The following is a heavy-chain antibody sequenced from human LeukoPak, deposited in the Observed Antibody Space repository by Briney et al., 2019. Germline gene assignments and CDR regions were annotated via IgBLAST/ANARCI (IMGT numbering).Heavy chain of an antibody. Sequence: GESLKISCKGSGYSFTSYWIGWGRQMPGKGLEWMGIIYPGDSDTRYSPSFQGQVTISADKSISTAYLQWSSLKASDTAMYYCAKAAYDYVWGTERGAFDIWGQGTMVTVSS. CDR1: GYSFTSYW. CDR2: IYPGDSDT. D-gene: IGHD3-16*01. V-gene: IGHV5-51*01. CDR3: AKAAYDYVWGTERGAFDI. J-gene: IGHJ3*02.